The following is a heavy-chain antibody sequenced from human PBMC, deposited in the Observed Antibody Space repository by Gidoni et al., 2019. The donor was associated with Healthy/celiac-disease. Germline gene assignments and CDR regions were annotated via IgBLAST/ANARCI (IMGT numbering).Heavy chain of an antibody. D-gene: IGHD4-17*01. Sequence: EVQLVESGGGLVKPGGSLRLSCAASGFTFSSYSMNWVRQAPGKGLEWVSSISSSSSYIYYADSVKGRFTISRDNAKNSLYLQMNSLRAEDTAVYYCARDQGAQSLDYGDYSKDAEYFQHWGQGTLVTVSS. CDR3: ARDQGAQSLDYGDYSKDAEYFQH. CDR2: ISSSSSYI. CDR1: GFTFSSYS. V-gene: IGHV3-21*01. J-gene: IGHJ1*01.